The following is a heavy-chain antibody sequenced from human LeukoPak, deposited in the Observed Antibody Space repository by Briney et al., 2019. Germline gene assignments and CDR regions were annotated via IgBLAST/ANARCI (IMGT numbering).Heavy chain of an antibody. CDR3: AKGPEFELPKYFQH. V-gene: IGHV3-11*06. CDR1: GFTFSDYY. CDR2: ISSSSSYT. Sequence: GGSLRLSCAASGFTFSDYYMSWIRQAPGKGLEWVSYISSSSSYTNYADSVKGRFTISRDNSKNTLYLQMNSLRAEDTAVYYCAKGPEFELPKYFQHWGQGTLVTVSS. D-gene: IGHD2-15*01. J-gene: IGHJ1*01.